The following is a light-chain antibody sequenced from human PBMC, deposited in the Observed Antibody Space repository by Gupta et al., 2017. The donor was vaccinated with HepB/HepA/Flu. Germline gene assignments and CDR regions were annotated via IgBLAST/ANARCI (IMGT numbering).Light chain of an antibody. V-gene: IGKV1-39*01. J-gene: IGKJ4*01. CDR2: SAS. CDR3: HIIDSPPLT. Sequence: SLSASVGDTVTITCRASQTIYTYLNWYQHKPGNAPKLLIFSASYLQSGVPSRFSGSGSGTDFTLTISSLQPAYFTTYYFHIIDSPPLTFGEGTKVEVK. CDR1: QTIYTY.